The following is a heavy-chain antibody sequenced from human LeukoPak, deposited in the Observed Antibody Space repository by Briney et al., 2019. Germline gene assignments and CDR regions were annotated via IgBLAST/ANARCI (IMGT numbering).Heavy chain of an antibody. CDR2: MNPNSGNT. J-gene: IGHJ5*02. CDR3: VRAAQEGRDSLTGIQTGNWFNP. D-gene: IGHD3-9*01. Sequence: GASVSVSCKASGYTFSTYDINWVRQAPGQGPEWIGWMNPNSGNTDYAQKFQGRINLTRNTSISTAYMQLISLRSQHTAVYYCVRAAQEGRDSLTGIQTGNWFNPWGQGTMVTVSS. CDR1: GYTFSTYD. V-gene: IGHV1-8*01.